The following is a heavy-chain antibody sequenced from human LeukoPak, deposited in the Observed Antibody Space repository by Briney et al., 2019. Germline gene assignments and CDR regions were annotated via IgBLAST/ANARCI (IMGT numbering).Heavy chain of an antibody. CDR2: ISWNSGSI. CDR3: AKDLEWELRGWGFDY. V-gene: IGHV3-9*01. J-gene: IGHJ4*02. D-gene: IGHD1-26*01. Sequence: GGSLRLSRAASGFTFDDYAMHWVRRAPGKGLEWVSGISWNSGSIGYADSVKGRFTISRDNAKNSLYLQMNSLRAEDTALYYCAKDLEWELRGWGFDYWGQGTLVTVSS. CDR1: GFTFDDYA.